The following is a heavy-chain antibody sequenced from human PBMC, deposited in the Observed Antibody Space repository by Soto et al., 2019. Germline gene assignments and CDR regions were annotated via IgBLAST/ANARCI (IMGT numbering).Heavy chain of an antibody. V-gene: IGHV4-31*03. CDR3: AVYTTVTTNYYFDY. CDR1: GGSISSGGYY. CDR2: IYYSGST. D-gene: IGHD4-17*01. J-gene: IGHJ4*02. Sequence: QVQLQESGPGLVKPSQTLSLTCTVSGGSISSGGYYWSWIRQHPGKGLEWIGYIYYSGSTNYNPSLKSRVTISVDTSKNQFSLKLSSVTAADTAVYYCAVYTTVTTNYYFDYWGQGTLVTVSS.